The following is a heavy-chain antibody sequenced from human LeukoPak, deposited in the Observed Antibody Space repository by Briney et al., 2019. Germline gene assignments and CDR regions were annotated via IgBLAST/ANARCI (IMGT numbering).Heavy chain of an antibody. J-gene: IGHJ5*02. CDR3: ARGGGSGYDGEFDP. D-gene: IGHD5-12*01. Sequence: SETLSLTCTVSGGSISSYYWSWIRQPPGKGLEWIGYIYYSGSTNYNPSLKSRVTISVDTSKNQFSLKLSSVTAADTAVYYCARGGGSGYDGEFDPRGQGTLVTVSS. CDR2: IYYSGST. V-gene: IGHV4-59*01. CDR1: GGSISSYY.